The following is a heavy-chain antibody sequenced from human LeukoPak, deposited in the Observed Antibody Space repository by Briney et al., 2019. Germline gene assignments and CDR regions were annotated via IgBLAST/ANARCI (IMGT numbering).Heavy chain of an antibody. CDR1: GFTFSSYS. D-gene: IGHD3-9*01. CDR2: ISSSSSYI. J-gene: IGHJ3*02. Sequence: GGSLRLSCAASGFTFSSYSMNWVRQAPGKGLEWVSSISSSSSYIYYADSVKGRFTISRDNAKNSLYLQMNSLRAEDTAVYYCARDSYYDILTGYTRDAFDIWGQGTMDTVSS. V-gene: IGHV3-21*01. CDR3: ARDSYYDILTGYTRDAFDI.